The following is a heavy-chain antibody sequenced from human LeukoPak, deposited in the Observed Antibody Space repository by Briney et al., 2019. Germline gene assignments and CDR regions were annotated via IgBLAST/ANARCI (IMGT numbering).Heavy chain of an antibody. V-gene: IGHV1-46*01. CDR2: INPSGGSA. Sequence: ASVKVSCKASGYTFSIYNMHWVRQAPGQGLEWMGIINPSGGSASDAQKFQGRVTMTEDTSTDTAYMELSSLRSEDTAVYYCAHSRRQQRPYGMDVWGQGTTVTVSS. D-gene: IGHD6-13*01. J-gene: IGHJ6*02. CDR3: AHSRRQQRPYGMDV. CDR1: GYTFSIYN.